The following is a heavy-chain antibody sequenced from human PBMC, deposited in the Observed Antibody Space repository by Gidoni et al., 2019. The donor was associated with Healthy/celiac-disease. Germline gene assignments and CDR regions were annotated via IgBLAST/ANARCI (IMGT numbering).Heavy chain of an antibody. Sequence: QVQLQQRGAGLLLPSDTLSPTCSVFGGSLGAYHWSWIRQPPGKGLEGIGEIDLGGSTNYNPSLKSRITVSVDTSENQFSQNLNSVTAADTAVYYCARGGRGSGWTVCSWFDPWGQGTLVTVSS. D-gene: IGHD6-19*01. V-gene: IGHV4-34*01. CDR3: ARGGRGSGWTVCSWFDP. CDR1: GGSLGAYH. J-gene: IGHJ5*02. CDR2: IDLGGST.